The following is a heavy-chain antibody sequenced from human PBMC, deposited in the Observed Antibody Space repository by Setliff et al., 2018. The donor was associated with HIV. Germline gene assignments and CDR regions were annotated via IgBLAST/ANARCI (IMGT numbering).Heavy chain of an antibody. J-gene: IGHJ6*02. Sequence: PSETLSLTCTVSGGSISSHYWRWVRQPAGKGLEWIGRIYTSGNTNYNPSLKSRVTMSVDTSKNQFSLKLSSVTAADTAVYYCARDSELGLNYHYGMDVWGQGTTVTVSS. CDR1: GGSISSHY. D-gene: IGHD1-26*01. CDR2: IYTSGNT. V-gene: IGHV4-4*07. CDR3: ARDSELGLNYHYGMDV.